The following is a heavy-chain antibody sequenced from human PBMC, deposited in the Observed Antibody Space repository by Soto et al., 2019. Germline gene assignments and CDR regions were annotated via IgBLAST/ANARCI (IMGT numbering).Heavy chain of an antibody. Sequence: SVKVSCKASGGTFSNYAINWVRQAPGQGLEWMGGITPLFGTPNYAQKFQGRVTFTAHKSTSTAYMELRSLRSDDTAVYYCARGWETVGTTTPFAYWGQGTLVTVSS. D-gene: IGHD1-26*01. J-gene: IGHJ4*02. V-gene: IGHV1-69*06. CDR2: ITPLFGTP. CDR1: GGTFSNYA. CDR3: ARGWETVGTTTPFAY.